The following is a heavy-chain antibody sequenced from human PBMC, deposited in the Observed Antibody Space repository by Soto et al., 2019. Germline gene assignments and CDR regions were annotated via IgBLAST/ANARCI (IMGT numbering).Heavy chain of an antibody. V-gene: IGHV3-30-3*01. CDR1: GFTFSSYA. CDR3: ARGMGRRALYGSGSYYTLLAFDI. D-gene: IGHD3-10*01. Sequence: QVQLVESGGGVVQPGRSLRLSCAASGFTFSSYAMHWVRQAPGKGLEWVAVISYDGSNKYYADSVKGRFTISRDNSKNTLYLQMNSRRAEDTAVYYCARGMGRRALYGSGSYYTLLAFDIWGQGTMVTVSS. CDR2: ISYDGSNK. J-gene: IGHJ3*02.